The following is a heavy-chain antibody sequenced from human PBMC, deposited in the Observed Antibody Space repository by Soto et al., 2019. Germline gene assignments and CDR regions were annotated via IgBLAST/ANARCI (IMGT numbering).Heavy chain of an antibody. CDR2: IIPIFGTA. J-gene: IGHJ4*02. V-gene: IGHV1-69*01. D-gene: IGHD3-22*01. CDR1: GGTFSSYA. CDR3: ARAQYYYDSSGYYPWFY. Sequence: QVQLVQSGAEVKKPGSSVKVSCKASGGTFSSYAISWVRQAPGQGLEWMGGIIPIFGTANYAQKFQGRVTITAAESTSTAYMELSSLRSEDTAVYYCARAQYYYDSSGYYPWFYWGQGTLVTVSS.